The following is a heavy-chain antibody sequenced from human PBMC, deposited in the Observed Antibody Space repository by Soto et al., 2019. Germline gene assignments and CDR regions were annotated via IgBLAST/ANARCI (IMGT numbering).Heavy chain of an antibody. CDR1: GFTFSSYA. J-gene: IGHJ3*02. V-gene: IGHV3-23*01. CDR3: AKGRRGGIVATITDAFDI. CDR2: ISGSGGST. D-gene: IGHD5-12*01. Sequence: GGSLRLSCAASGFTFSSYAMSWVRQAPGKGLEWVSAISGSGGSTYYADSVKGRFTISRDNSKNTLYLQMNSLRAEDAAVYYCAKGRRGGIVATITDAFDIWGQGTMVTGSS.